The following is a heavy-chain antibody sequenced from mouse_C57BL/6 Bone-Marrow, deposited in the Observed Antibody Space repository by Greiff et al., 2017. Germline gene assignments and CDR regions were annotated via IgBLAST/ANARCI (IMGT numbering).Heavy chain of an antibody. CDR3: ARGGWLLRGGAMDY. J-gene: IGHJ4*01. Sequence: EVQLQQSGPELVKPGASVKISCKASGYTFTDYYMNWVKQSHGKSLEWIGDINPNNGGTSYNQKFKGKATLTVDKSSSTAYMELRSLTSEDSAVYYCARGGWLLRGGAMDYWGQGTSVTVSS. D-gene: IGHD2-3*01. CDR1: GYTFTDYY. V-gene: IGHV1-26*01. CDR2: INPNNGGT.